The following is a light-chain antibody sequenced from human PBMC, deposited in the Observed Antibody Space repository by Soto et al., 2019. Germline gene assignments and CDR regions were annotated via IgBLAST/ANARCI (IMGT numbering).Light chain of an antibody. CDR1: QSISSW. V-gene: IGKV1-5*01. CDR3: QQYNSYSPWT. CDR2: DAS. J-gene: IGKJ1*01. Sequence: DIQMTQSPSTLSASVGDRVTITCRASQSISSWLAWYQQKPGKAPKLLIYDASSLESGVPSRFXGSGXGTXXXXXXXXXXPDDFATYYCQQYNSYSPWTFGQGTKVEIK.